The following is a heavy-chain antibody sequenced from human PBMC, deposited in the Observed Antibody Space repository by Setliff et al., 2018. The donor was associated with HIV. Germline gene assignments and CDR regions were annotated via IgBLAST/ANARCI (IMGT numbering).Heavy chain of an antibody. Sequence: TLSLTCTVSGGSINSGGYYWNWIRQHPGKGLEWIGYIYYSGSTYYNPSLKSRVTISVDTSKNQFSLKLTSVTAQDTAVDYCASGGYYVSSGDYPCKHWGQGTLVTVSS. CDR3: ASGGYYVSSGDYPCKH. J-gene: IGHJ1*01. V-gene: IGHV4-31*03. CDR2: IYYSGST. D-gene: IGHD3-22*01. CDR1: GGSINSGGYY.